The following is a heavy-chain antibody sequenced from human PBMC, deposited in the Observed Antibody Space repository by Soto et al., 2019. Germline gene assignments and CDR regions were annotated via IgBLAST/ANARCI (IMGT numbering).Heavy chain of an antibody. CDR3: ARGGTMALDY. V-gene: IGHV3-66*01. CDR2: IYSGGST. J-gene: IGHJ4*02. CDR1: GFTLSSYS. Sequence: GXSLRLSCAASGFTLSSYSLNWFRQAPGKGLEWVSVIYSGGSTYYADSVKGRFTISRDNSKNTLYLQMNSLRAEDTAVYYCARGGTMALDYWGQGTLVTVSS. D-gene: IGHD3-10*01.